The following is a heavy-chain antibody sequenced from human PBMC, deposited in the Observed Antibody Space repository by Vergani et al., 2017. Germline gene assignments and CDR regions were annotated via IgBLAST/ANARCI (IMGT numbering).Heavy chain of an antibody. Sequence: QVQLAQSGAEVKKPGASVKVSCKAAGYTFTIYDINWVRQATGQGLEWMGWMNPNSGNTGYAQKFQGRVTMTRKTSISTAYMELSSRRSDDTAVYYCVTGRGIYWGQGTLVTVSS. D-gene: IGHD6-13*01. CDR1: GYTFTIYD. CDR2: MNPNSGNT. V-gene: IGHV1-8*01. J-gene: IGHJ4*02. CDR3: VTGRGIY.